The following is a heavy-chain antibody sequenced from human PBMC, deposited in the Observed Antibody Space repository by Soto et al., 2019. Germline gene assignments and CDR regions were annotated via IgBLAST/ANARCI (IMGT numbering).Heavy chain of an antibody. CDR1: GFTFSDCY. J-gene: IGHJ4*02. V-gene: IGHV3-11*05. Sequence: QVQLVESGGGLVKPGGSLRFSCAASGFTFSDCYMSWIRQAPGKGLEWVSYISGSSSYTNYADSVKGRFTISRDNAKNSLYLQMNSLRVDDTAVYYCVRQDHYDRIDFWGQGTLVTVSS. CDR2: ISGSSSYT. CDR3: VRQDHYDRIDF. D-gene: IGHD3-3*01.